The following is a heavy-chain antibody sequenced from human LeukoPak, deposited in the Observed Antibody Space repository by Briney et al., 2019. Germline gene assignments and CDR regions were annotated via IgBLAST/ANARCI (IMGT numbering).Heavy chain of an antibody. D-gene: IGHD2-15*01. CDR2: ISDYNGNT. V-gene: IGHV1-18*01. Sequence: GASVKVSCKASGYTFTSYGISWVRQAPGQGLEWMGWISDYNGNTNYAQKFQGRVTITADESTSTAYMELSSLRSEDTAVYYCARGGVGSVVAATLQDFWFDPWGQGTLVTVSS. CDR1: GYTFTSYG. J-gene: IGHJ5*02. CDR3: ARGGVGSVVAATLQDFWFDP.